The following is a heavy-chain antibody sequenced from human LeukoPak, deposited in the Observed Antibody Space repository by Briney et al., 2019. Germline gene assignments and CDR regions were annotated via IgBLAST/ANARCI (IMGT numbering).Heavy chain of an antibody. CDR2: IYSGGST. CDR3: ARDRGGSYYSGAFDI. J-gene: IGHJ3*02. D-gene: IGHD1-26*01. Sequence: GGSLRLSCAASGLTVSSNYMSWVGQAPGKGLEWVSVIYSGGSTYYADSVKGRFTISRDNSKNTLYLQMNSLRAEDTAVYYCARDRGGSYYSGAFDIWGQGTMVTVSS. CDR1: GLTVSSNY. V-gene: IGHV3-53*01.